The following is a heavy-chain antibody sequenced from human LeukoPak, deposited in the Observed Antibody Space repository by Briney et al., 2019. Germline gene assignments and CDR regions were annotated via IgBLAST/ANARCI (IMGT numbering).Heavy chain of an antibody. J-gene: IGHJ5*02. V-gene: IGHV3-11*04. CDR1: GFTFSNAW. Sequence: GGSLRLSCAASGFTFSNAWMSWVRQAPGKGLEWVSYISSSGSTIYYADSVKGRFTISRDNAKNSLYLQMNSLRAEDTAVYYCARVLIVGATNWFDPWGQGTLVTVSS. D-gene: IGHD1-26*01. CDR3: ARVLIVGATNWFDP. CDR2: ISSSGSTI.